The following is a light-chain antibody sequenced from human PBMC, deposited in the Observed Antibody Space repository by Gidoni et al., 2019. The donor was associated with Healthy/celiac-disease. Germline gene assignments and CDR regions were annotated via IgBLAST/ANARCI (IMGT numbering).Light chain of an antibody. CDR3: QQRSNWPPT. V-gene: IGKV3-11*01. J-gene: IGKJ1*01. CDR1: QSVSSY. CDR2: DAS. Sequence: DIVLTQSPATLSLSPGERATLSCRASQSVSSYLAWYQQKPGQAPRLLIYDASNRATGIPARCSGSGSGTDFTPTISSLEPEDVAVYYCQQRSNWPPTFGQGTKVEIK.